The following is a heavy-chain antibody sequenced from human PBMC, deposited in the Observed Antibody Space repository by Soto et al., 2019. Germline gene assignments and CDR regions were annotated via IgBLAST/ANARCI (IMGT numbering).Heavy chain of an antibody. CDR3: ARGTITLKLERRGNWFDP. V-gene: IGHV1-46*03. CDR2: INPSGGST. Sequence: QVQLVQSGAEVKKPGASVMVSCKACGYTFTSYYMHWVRQAPGQGLEWMGIINPSGGSTSYAQKFQGRVTMTRDTSTSTVYMELSSLRSEDTAVYYCARGTITLKLERRGNWFDPWGQVTLVTVSS. D-gene: IGHD1-1*01. J-gene: IGHJ5*02. CDR1: GYTFTSYY.